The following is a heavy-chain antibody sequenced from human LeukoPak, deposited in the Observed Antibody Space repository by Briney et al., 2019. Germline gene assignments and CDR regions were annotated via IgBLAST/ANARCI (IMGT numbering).Heavy chain of an antibody. CDR1: GYTFTSYG. CDR2: ISAYNGNT. D-gene: IGHD2-15*01. CDR3: ARDRVRYCSGGSCLRNFNY. J-gene: IGHJ4*02. Sequence: ASVKVSCKASGYTFTSYGISWVRQAPGQGLEWMGWISAYNGNTNYAQKLQGRVTMTTDTSTSTAYMELRSLRSDDTAVYYCARDRVRYCSGGSCLRNFNYWGQGTLVTVSS. V-gene: IGHV1-18*01.